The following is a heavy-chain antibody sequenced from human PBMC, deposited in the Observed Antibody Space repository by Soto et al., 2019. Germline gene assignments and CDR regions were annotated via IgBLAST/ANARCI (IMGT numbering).Heavy chain of an antibody. Sequence: QVQLVQSGAEVKKPGASVKVSCKASGXTFXXXDIXXXRQATGQXXXWMGWMNTNSGNTGYAQKFQGXVTMXXXXXXXXXXXXXXXXXXXXXXXXXXXXXXXXXXXXXXXYWGQGTLVTVSS. CDR3: XXXXXXXXXXXXXY. CDR1: GXTFXXXD. J-gene: IGHJ4*02. CDR2: MNTNSGNT. V-gene: IGHV1-8*01.